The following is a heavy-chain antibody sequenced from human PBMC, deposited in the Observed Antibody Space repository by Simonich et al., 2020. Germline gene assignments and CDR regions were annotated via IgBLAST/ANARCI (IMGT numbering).Heavy chain of an antibody. CDR3: ARSSDLLNWNDGPYY. V-gene: IGHV1-2*02. CDR2: INPNRSGT. D-gene: IGHD1-1*01. Sequence: QVQLVQSGAEVKKPGASVKVSCKASGSTFPGYYMHWVRQAPGQGLEGMGWINPNRSGTNYAQKCKGRGTMTRDTSISTADMELSRLRSDDTAVYYCARSSDLLNWNDGPYYWGQGTLVTVSS. CDR1: GSTFPGYY. J-gene: IGHJ4*02.